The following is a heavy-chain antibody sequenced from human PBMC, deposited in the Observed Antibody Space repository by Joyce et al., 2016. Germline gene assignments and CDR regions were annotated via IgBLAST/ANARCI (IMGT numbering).Heavy chain of an antibody. V-gene: IGHV5-10-1*03. CDR2: IDPRDSDT. Sequence: EVQLVQSGAEVKKHGESLRISCKGSGYSFTSYWINWVRQMPGKGLEWMGSIDPRDSDTNYSPSFQDHVTISADKSISTAYLQWGSLKASDTGIYYCVRHAEYWGQGTLVTVSS. J-gene: IGHJ4*02. CDR1: GYSFTSYW. CDR3: VRHAEY.